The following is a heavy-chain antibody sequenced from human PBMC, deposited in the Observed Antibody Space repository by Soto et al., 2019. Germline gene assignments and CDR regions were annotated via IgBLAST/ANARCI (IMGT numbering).Heavy chain of an antibody. J-gene: IGHJ4*02. CDR1: GYTFTSYH. CDR3: ARIGGQFDY. D-gene: IGHD3-16*01. V-gene: IGHV1-46*01. CDR2: INPSTGAK. Sequence: QVQLVQSGAEVKKPGASVKVSCKASGYTFTSYHLHWVRQAPGQGIEWVGVINPSTGAKSYALEFQGRITMTGDASTSTVYMELNSLTSEDTAVYYCARIGGQFDYWGQGTLVTVSS.